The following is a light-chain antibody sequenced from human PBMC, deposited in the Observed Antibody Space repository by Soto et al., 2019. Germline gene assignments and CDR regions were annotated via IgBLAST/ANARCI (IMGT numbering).Light chain of an antibody. V-gene: IGLV1-40*01. J-gene: IGLJ2*01. CDR3: QSSDSSLSGSRVV. CDR2: GNN. CDR1: SSNIGAGYD. Sequence: QSVLTQPPSVSGAPGQRVTISCTGSSSNIGAGYDVHWYQQFPGTAPKLLIHGNNNRPSGVPDRFSGSKSGSSASLAITGLQAEDEADYYCQSSDSSLSGSRVVFGGGTKLNVL.